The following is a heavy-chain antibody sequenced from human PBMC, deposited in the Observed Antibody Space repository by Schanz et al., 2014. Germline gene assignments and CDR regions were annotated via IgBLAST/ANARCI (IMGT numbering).Heavy chain of an antibody. J-gene: IGHJ5*02. CDR1: GFTFSSYA. V-gene: IGHV3-30*04. D-gene: IGHD1-26*01. Sequence: QVQLVESGGGVVQPGRSLRLSCAASGFTFSSYAMHWVRQAPGKGLEWVAVISYDGSNKYYADSVKGRFTISRDNSKNTLYLQMNSLRAEDTAVYYCARDPSGSYGWFDPGGQGTLVTVSS. CDR3: ARDPSGSYGWFDP. CDR2: ISYDGSNK.